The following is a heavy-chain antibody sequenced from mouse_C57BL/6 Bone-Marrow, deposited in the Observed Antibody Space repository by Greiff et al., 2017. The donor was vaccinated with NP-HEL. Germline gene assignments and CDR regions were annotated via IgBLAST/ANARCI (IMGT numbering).Heavy chain of an antibody. Sequence: EVQLQQSGPELVKPGASVKMSCKASGYTFTDYNMHWVKQSHGKSLAWIGYINPNNGGNSYKQKFKGKATLTVNKSSSTAYMELRSLTSEDSAVYYCASYDYDEGFDYWGQGTTLTVSS. CDR2: INPNNGGN. CDR3: ASYDYDEGFDY. J-gene: IGHJ2*01. CDR1: GYTFTDYN. D-gene: IGHD2-4*01. V-gene: IGHV1-22*01.